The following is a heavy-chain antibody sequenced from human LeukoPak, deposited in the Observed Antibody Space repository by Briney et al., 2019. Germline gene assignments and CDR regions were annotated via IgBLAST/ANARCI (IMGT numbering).Heavy chain of an antibody. V-gene: IGHV1-24*01. CDR3: ATEWSGQDAFDI. CDR2: FDPEDGET. Sequence: ASVKVSCKVSGYTLTELSMHWVRQAPGKGLEWMGGFDPEDGETIYAQKFQGRVTMTEDTSTDTAYMELSSLRSEDTAVYYCATEWSGQDAFDIWDQGTMVTVSS. J-gene: IGHJ3*02. D-gene: IGHD2-15*01. CDR1: GYTLTELS.